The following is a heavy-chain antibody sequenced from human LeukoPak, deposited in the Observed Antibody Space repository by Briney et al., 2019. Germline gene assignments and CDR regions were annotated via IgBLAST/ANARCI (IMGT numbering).Heavy chain of an antibody. CDR2: IDHSGNT. CDR3: ARGGVFDPDRIVGATTEDY. J-gene: IGHJ4*02. CDR1: GGSFSGYY. V-gene: IGHV4-34*01. D-gene: IGHD1-26*01. Sequence: PSETLSLTCAVYGGSFSGYYWSWIRQPPGKGLEWIGEIDHSGNTNYNPSLKSRVTISVDTSKNQFSLKLSSVTAADTAVYYCARGGVFDPDRIVGATTEDYWGQGTLVTVSS.